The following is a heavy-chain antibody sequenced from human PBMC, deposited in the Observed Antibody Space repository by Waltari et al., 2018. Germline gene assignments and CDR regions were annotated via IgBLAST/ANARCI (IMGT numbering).Heavy chain of an antibody. CDR2: INHSGST. J-gene: IGHJ3*02. V-gene: IGHV4-34*01. Sequence: QVQLQPWGAGLLKPSETLSLTCAVYGGSFSGYYWNWLHQPPRKGLEWIVEINHSGSTNYNPSLKSRVTISVYTSKNQFSLKLSSVTAADTAVYYCAEAEGYCSGGSCNAPGAIDIWGQGTMVTVSS. CDR1: GGSFSGYY. D-gene: IGHD2-15*01. CDR3: AEAEGYCSGGSCNAPGAIDI.